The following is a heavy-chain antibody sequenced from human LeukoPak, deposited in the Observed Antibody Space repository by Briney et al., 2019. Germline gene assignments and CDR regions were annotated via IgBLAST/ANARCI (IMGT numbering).Heavy chain of an antibody. CDR2: INGDGSST. V-gene: IGHV3-74*01. CDR3: ATYRQVLLPFES. J-gene: IGHJ4*02. Sequence: GGSLRLSCAASGFTFSSYWMHWVRQAPGKGLVWVSRINGDGSSTYYADLVKGRFTISRDNAKNTLYLQMNSLRAEDTAIYYCATYRQVLLPFESWGQGTLVTVSS. D-gene: IGHD2-8*02. CDR1: GFTFSSYW.